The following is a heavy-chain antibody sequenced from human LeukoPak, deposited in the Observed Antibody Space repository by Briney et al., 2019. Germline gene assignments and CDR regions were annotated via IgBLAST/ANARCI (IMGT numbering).Heavy chain of an antibody. D-gene: IGHD3-10*01. Sequence: GGSLRLSCAASGFTVSSNYINWVRQAPGKGLEWVSVIYSDGRTYYAESVKGRLTITRDNSKNTVYLQMNSLRGEDTAVYYCARDFGPDYYYYGMDVWGQGTTVTVSS. CDR1: GFTVSSNY. CDR3: ARDFGPDYYYYGMDV. CDR2: IYSDGRT. V-gene: IGHV3-66*02. J-gene: IGHJ6*02.